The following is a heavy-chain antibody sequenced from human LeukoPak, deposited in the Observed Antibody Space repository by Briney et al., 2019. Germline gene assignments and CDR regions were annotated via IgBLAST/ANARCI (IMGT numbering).Heavy chain of an antibody. CDR3: ARGGCSGGSCYSDGDY. J-gene: IGHJ4*02. CDR2: IIPIFGTA. V-gene: IGHV1-69*13. Sequence: SVKVSCKASGGTFSSYAISWVRRAPGQGLEWMGGIIPIFGTANYAQKFQGRVTITADESTSTAYMELSSLRSEDTAVYYCARGGCSGGSCYSDGDYWGQGTLVTVSS. D-gene: IGHD2-15*01. CDR1: GGTFSSYA.